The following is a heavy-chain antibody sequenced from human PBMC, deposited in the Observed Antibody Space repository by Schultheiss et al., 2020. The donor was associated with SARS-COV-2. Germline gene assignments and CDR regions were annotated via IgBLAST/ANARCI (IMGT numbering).Heavy chain of an antibody. D-gene: IGHD4-11*01. CDR1: GFTFSSYS. CDR3: ARGFDYSENEGY. Sequence: GGSLRLSCAASGFTFSSYSMNWVRQAPGKGLEWVSSISSSSSYIYYADSVKGRFTISRDNAKNSLYLQVNTLRAEDTAMYYCARGFDYSENEGYWGQGTLVTVSS. V-gene: IGHV3-21*01. CDR2: ISSSSSYI. J-gene: IGHJ4*02.